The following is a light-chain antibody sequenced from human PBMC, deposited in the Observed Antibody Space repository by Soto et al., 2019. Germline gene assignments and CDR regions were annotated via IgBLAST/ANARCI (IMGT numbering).Light chain of an antibody. CDR2: GAS. CDR3: QQYNNWPS. Sequence: EIVMTQSTATLSVSPGERATLSCRASQSVSSNFAWYQQKPGQAPRLLIFGASTRATGIPARFSGSGSGTEFTLTISSLQSEDFAVYYCQQYNNWPSFGGGTKVEIK. V-gene: IGKV3-15*01. J-gene: IGKJ4*01. CDR1: QSVSSN.